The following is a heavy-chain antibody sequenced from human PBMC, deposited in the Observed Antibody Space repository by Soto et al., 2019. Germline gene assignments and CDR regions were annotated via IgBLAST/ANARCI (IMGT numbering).Heavy chain of an antibody. CDR2: IHYSGVT. CDR1: GGSIRTYY. V-gene: IGHV4-59*01. J-gene: IGHJ6*02. CDR3: ARDRAEGSSSTPAGGMDV. Sequence: ETLSLTCSVSGGSIRTYYWNWIRQPPGGGLEWIAYIHYSGVTNYSPSLRGRVSISIDRSNNEFSLKVSSVTAADTAVYYCARDRAEGSSSTPAGGMDVWGPGTTVT. D-gene: IGHD6-6*01.